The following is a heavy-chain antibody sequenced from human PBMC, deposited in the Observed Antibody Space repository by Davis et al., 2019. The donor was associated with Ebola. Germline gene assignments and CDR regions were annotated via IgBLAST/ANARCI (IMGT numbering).Heavy chain of an antibody. J-gene: IGHJ6*04. D-gene: IGHD3-3*01. Sequence: GGSLRLSCAASGFTFSSYAMHWVRQAPGKGLEWVAVISYDGSNKYYADSVKGRITISRDNSKNTLYLQMNSLRAEDTAVYYCAKDVRFLAYYYYGMDVWGKGTTVTVSS. V-gene: IGHV3-30-3*01. CDR3: AKDVRFLAYYYYGMDV. CDR1: GFTFSSYA. CDR2: ISYDGSNK.